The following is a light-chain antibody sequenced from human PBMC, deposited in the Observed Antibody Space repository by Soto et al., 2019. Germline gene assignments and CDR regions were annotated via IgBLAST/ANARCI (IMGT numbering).Light chain of an antibody. CDR2: DAS. CDR3: QQYQTYAT. Sequence: DIQVTQSPSTLSASVGDRVTITCRASQTIRSLLAWYQQKPGKAPKALIYDASRLGSGVPSRFSGSGSGTEFTLTISSLQPDDFATYYCQQYQTYATFGQGTRPENK. CDR1: QTIRSL. J-gene: IGKJ5*01. V-gene: IGKV1-5*01.